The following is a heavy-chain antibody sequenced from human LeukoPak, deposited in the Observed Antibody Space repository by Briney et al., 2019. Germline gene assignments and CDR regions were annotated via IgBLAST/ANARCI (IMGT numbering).Heavy chain of an antibody. V-gene: IGHV3-30*03. CDR2: ISYDGSNK. D-gene: IGHD3-22*01. CDR1: GFTFSNYG. CDR3: ARDSDTMIVVVTYFDY. J-gene: IGHJ4*02. Sequence: GRPLRLSCAASGFTFSNYGMHWVRQAPGKGLEWVAVISYDGSNKYYADSVKGRFTISRDNSKNTLYLQMNSLRAEDTAVYYCARDSDTMIVVVTYFDYWGQGTLVTVSS.